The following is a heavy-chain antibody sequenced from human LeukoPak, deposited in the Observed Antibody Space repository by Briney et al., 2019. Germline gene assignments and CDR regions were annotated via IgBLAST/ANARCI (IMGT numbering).Heavy chain of an antibody. CDR3: AKDSGYTYGLSPYSFDC. CDR2: ITGSGVST. Sequence: PGGSLRLSCAASGFTFGSYAMSWVRQAPGKGLEWVSAITGSGVSTHYADSVKGRFTISRDNSKDSLYLQMSSLRAEDTAVYYCAKDSGYTYGLSPYSFDCWGQGTLVTVSA. CDR1: GFTFGSYA. D-gene: IGHD5-18*01. V-gene: IGHV3-23*01. J-gene: IGHJ4*02.